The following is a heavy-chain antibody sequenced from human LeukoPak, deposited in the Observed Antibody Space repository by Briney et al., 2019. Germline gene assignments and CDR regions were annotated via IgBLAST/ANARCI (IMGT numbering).Heavy chain of an antibody. Sequence: SETLSLTCAVYGGSFSGYYWSWIRQPPGKGLEWIGEINHSGSTNYNPSLKSRVTISVDTSKNQVYLKLSSVTAADTAIYYCARGVSHRNFDWLFYWGQGTLITVSS. V-gene: IGHV4-34*01. CDR2: INHSGST. D-gene: IGHD3-9*01. CDR3: ARGVSHRNFDWLFY. CDR1: GGSFSGYY. J-gene: IGHJ4*02.